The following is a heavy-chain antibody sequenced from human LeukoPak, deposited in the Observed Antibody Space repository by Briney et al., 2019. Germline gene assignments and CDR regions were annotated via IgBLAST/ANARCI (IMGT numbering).Heavy chain of an antibody. CDR1: RFTLRSYA. V-gene: IGHV3-30-3*01. Sequence: GGSLRLSCAASRFTLRSYAMHWVRQAPGKGLEWVAMISYDESNQYYVDSVKGRFTISRDNSKKSLYLQMNGLRPDDTALYYCAREGAIVGNAFDLWGLGTMVIVSS. D-gene: IGHD3-16*02. J-gene: IGHJ3*01. CDR3: AREGAIVGNAFDL. CDR2: ISYDESNQ.